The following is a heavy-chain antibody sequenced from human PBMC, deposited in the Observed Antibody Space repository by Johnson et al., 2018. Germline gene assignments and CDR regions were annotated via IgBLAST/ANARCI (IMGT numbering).Heavy chain of an antibody. CDR2: ISWNSGSI. V-gene: IGHV3-9*01. CDR3: AKDRLRGYYYYMDV. CDR1: GFTFDDYA. Sequence: EVQLQESGGGLVQPGGSXRLSCAASGFTFDDYAMHWVRQAPGKGLEWVSGISWNSGSIGYADSVKGRFTISRDNAKNSLYLQMNSLRAEDTALYYCAKDRLRGYYYYMDVWGKGTTVTVSS. J-gene: IGHJ6*03.